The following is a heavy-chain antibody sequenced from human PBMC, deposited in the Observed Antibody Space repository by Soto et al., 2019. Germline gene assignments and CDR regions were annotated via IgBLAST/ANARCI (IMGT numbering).Heavy chain of an antibody. J-gene: IGHJ6*02. CDR1: GDTFSNYA. V-gene: IGHV1-69*06. Sequence: QVELVQSGIEVKNPGSSVKVSCKASGDTFSNYAINWVRQAPGQGLEWMGGIIPFYDKPNYAENFLGRVTISADKFTATAYLEVSSLSSDYTAVYFCARGYREVFFYAMDVWGRGTPVIVSS. CDR2: IIPFYDKP. CDR3: ARGYREVFFYAMDV. D-gene: IGHD1-26*01.